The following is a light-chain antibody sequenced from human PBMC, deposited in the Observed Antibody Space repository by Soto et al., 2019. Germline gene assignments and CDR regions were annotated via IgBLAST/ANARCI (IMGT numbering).Light chain of an antibody. Sequence: DIQMTQSPSSLSASVGDRVTITCRASQSITTYLNWYRQKPGKAPKLLIYAASSLQSGVPSRFSGSGSETEFTLSISSLQPEDFATYFCQQISSAPLTFGGGTKGEIK. J-gene: IGKJ4*01. CDR1: QSITTY. CDR3: QQISSAPLT. CDR2: AAS. V-gene: IGKV1-39*01.